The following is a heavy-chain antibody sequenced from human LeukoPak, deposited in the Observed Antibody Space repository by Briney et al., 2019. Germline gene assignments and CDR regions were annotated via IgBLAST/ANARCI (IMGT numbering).Heavy chain of an antibody. CDR2: ISYDGSNK. CDR3: ARDGQLYYDYVWGSYLDY. CDR1: GFTFSSYA. J-gene: IGHJ4*02. Sequence: GRSLRLSCAASGFTFSSYAMHWVRRAPGKGLGWVAVISYDGSNKYYADSVKGRFTISRDNSKNTLYLQMNSLRAEDTAVYYCARDGQLYYDYVWGSYLDYWGQGTLVTVSS. D-gene: IGHD3-16*02. V-gene: IGHV3-30-3*01.